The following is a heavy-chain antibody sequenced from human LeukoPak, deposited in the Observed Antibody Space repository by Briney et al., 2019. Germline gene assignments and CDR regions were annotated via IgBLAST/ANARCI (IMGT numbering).Heavy chain of an antibody. CDR2: INRSGST. D-gene: IGHD3-3*01. CDR3: ARATIFGVVVDAFSI. Sequence: SETLSLTCAVYGGSFSGYFWSWLRQSPAKGLEWIGEINRSGSTNYNPSLKNRVTISLDASKNQFSLKLTSVTAADTAVYYCARATIFGVVVDAFSIWGQGAMVTVSS. J-gene: IGHJ3*02. CDR1: GGSFSGYF. V-gene: IGHV4-34*01.